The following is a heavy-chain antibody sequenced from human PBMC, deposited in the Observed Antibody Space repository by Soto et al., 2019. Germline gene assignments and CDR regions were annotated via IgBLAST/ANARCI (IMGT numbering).Heavy chain of an antibody. J-gene: IGHJ4*02. CDR3: APWFGAFDY. CDR1: GFTFSSYG. D-gene: IGHD3-10*01. CDR2: ISYDGSNK. Sequence: QVQLVESGGGVVQPGRSLRLSCAASGFTFSSYGMHWVRQAPGKGLEWVAVISYDGSNKYYADSVKGQFTISRDNSKNTLYLQMNSLRAEDRAVYYCAPWFGAFDYWGQGTLVTVSS. V-gene: IGHV3-30*03.